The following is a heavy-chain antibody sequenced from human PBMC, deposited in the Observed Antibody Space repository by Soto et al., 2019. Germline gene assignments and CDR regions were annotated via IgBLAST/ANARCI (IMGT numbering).Heavy chain of an antibody. CDR2: IYYSGST. Sequence: PSETLSLTCTVSGGSISSYYWSWIRQPPGKGLEWIGYIYYSGSTNYNPSLKSRVTISVDTSKNQFSLKLSSVTAADTAVYYCARIPGAVYYDILTGYYREYYFDYWGQGTLVTVS. V-gene: IGHV4-59*08. CDR1: GGSISSYY. D-gene: IGHD3-9*01. J-gene: IGHJ4*02. CDR3: ARIPGAVYYDILTGYYREYYFDY.